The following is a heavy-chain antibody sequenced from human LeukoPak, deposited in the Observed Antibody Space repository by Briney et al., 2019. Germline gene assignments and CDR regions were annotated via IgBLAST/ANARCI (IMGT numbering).Heavy chain of an antibody. CDR3: ASSQWVVPGSH. CDR2: IYYSGSA. D-gene: IGHD6-19*01. V-gene: IGHV4-39*01. Sequence: SETLSLTCTVSGGSISSSNYYWVWIRQPPGKGLEWIGSIYYSGSAYYNPSLKSRVTISVDTSKNQFSLKLSSVNAADTAVYYCASSQWVVPGSHWGQGALVIVSS. CDR1: GGSISSSNYY. J-gene: IGHJ4*02.